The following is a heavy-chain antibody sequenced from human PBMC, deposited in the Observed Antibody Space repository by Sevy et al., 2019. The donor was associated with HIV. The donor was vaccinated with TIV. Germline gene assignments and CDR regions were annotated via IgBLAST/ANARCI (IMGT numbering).Heavy chain of an antibody. D-gene: IGHD3-22*01. CDR1: GGSISSSSYY. Sequence: SETLSLTCTVSGGSISSSSYYWGWIRQPPGKGLEWIGSIYYSGSTYYNPSLKSRFTISVDTSKNQFSLKLSSVTAADTAVYYCARHNRDYDSSGYSNWFDPWGQGTLVTVSS. V-gene: IGHV4-39*01. CDR3: ARHNRDYDSSGYSNWFDP. CDR2: IYYSGST. J-gene: IGHJ5*02.